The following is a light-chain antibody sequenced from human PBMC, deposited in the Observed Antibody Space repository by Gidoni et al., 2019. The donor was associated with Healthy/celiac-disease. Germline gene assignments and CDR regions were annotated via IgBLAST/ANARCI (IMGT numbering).Light chain of an antibody. CDR1: QSISSY. J-gene: IGKJ5*01. CDR3: QQSYSTLSIT. V-gene: IGKV1-39*01. CDR2: AAS. Sequence: DIQMTQSPSSLSASVGARVTITCRASQSISSYLNWYQQKPGKAPKLLIYAASSLQSGVPSRFSGSLSWTDFTLTLSSLQPECFATYYCQQSYSTLSITFGPXTRLEIK.